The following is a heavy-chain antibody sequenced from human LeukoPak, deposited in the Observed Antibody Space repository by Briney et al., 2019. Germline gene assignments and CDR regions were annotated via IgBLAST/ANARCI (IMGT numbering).Heavy chain of an antibody. CDR3: ASSSNYYDSSGYYLDPDDAFDI. V-gene: IGHV5-51*01. D-gene: IGHD3-22*01. CDR2: IYPGDSDT. J-gene: IGHJ3*02. CDR1: GYSFTSYW. Sequence: GESLKISCKGSGYSFTSYWIGWVRQMPGKGLEWMGIIYPGDSDTRYSPSFQGQVTISADKSISTAYLQWSSLKASETAMYYWASSSNYYDSSGYYLDPDDAFDIWGQGTMVTVSS.